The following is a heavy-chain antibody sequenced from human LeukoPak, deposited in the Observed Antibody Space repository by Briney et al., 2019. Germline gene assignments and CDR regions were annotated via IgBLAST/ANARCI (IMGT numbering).Heavy chain of an antibody. D-gene: IGHD5-18*01. CDR2: ISGSGGST. CDR3: AKESGYSYGLYGMDV. Sequence: GGSLRLSCAASGFTFSSYAVSWVRQAPGKGLEWVSAISGSGGSTYYADSVKGRFTISRDNSKNTLYLQMNSLRAEATAVYYCAKESGYSYGLYGMDVWGQGTTVTVSS. V-gene: IGHV3-23*01. J-gene: IGHJ6*02. CDR1: GFTFSSYA.